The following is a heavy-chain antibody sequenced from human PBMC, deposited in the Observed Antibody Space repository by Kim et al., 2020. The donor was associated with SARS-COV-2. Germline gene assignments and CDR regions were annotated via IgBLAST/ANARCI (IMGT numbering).Heavy chain of an antibody. D-gene: IGHD3-10*01. CDR2: ISWNSGSI. Sequence: GGSLRLSCAASGFTFDDYAMHWVRQAPGKGLEWVSGISWNSGSIGYADSVKGRFTISRDNAKNSLYLQMNSLRAEDTALYYCAKEGIISGVQAGFDYWGQGTLVTVSS. CDR3: AKEGIISGVQAGFDY. V-gene: IGHV3-9*01. J-gene: IGHJ4*02. CDR1: GFTFDDYA.